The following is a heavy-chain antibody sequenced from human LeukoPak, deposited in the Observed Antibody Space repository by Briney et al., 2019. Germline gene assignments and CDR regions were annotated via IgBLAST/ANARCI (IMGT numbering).Heavy chain of an antibody. V-gene: IGHV3-23*01. D-gene: IGHD6-19*01. Sequence: PGGSLRLSCAASGFTFSTYAMSWVRRTPGKGLEWVSAISGSGGSTYYADSVKGRFTISRDNSKNTLYLQMNSLRAEDTAVYYCAKGPWPDHSSGASLDPWGQGTLVTVSS. CDR2: ISGSGGST. J-gene: IGHJ5*02. CDR3: AKGPWPDHSSGASLDP. CDR1: GFTFSTYA.